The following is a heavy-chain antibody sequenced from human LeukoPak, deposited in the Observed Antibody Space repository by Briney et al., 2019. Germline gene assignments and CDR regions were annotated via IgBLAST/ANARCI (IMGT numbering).Heavy chain of an antibody. J-gene: IGHJ4*02. V-gene: IGHV3-48*01. CDR3: ARDSTLPTSHYYFDY. D-gene: IGHD3-16*01. Sequence: GGSLRLSCAASGFTFGTYSMNWVRQAPGKGLEWVSYISSSSTTIYYADSVKGRFTISRDNAKNSLSLQMNSLRADDTAVYYCARDSTLPTSHYYFDYWGQGTLVTVSS. CDR1: GFTFGTYS. CDR2: ISSSSTTI.